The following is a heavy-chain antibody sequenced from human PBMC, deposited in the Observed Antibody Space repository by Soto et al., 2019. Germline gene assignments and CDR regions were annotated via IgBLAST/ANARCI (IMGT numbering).Heavy chain of an antibody. J-gene: IGHJ1*01. D-gene: IGHD6-19*01. V-gene: IGHV1-69*13. CDR3: AKGVPGIAVAGTGYFQH. Sequence: ASVKVSCKASGGTFKTYAFTWVRQAPGQGLEWMGGIIPVFGSATSAQRFQGRVTITADESTNTIYMELSSLSSEDTAVYYCAKGVPGIAVAGTGYFQHWGQGTLVTVSS. CDR1: GGTFKTYA. CDR2: IIPVFGSA.